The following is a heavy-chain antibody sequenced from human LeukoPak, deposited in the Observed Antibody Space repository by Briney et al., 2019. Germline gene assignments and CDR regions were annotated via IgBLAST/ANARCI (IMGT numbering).Heavy chain of an antibody. Sequence: GRSLRLSCAASGFTFSSYAMHWVRQAPGKGLEWVSYISSSGSTIYYADSVKGRFTISRDNAKNSLYLQMNSLRAEDTAVYYCARDKAYYDFWSGYIYWGQGTLVTVSS. V-gene: IGHV3-48*04. J-gene: IGHJ4*02. D-gene: IGHD3-3*01. CDR2: ISSSGSTI. CDR1: GFTFSSYA. CDR3: ARDKAYYDFWSGYIY.